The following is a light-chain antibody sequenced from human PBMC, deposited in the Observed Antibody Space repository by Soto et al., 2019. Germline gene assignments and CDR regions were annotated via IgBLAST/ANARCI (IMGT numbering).Light chain of an antibody. CDR1: QSISSY. CDR3: LQHDRYPWT. V-gene: IGKV1-17*01. CDR2: AAS. Sequence: DIQMTQSPSSLSSSVGDRVTITCRASQSISSYLNWYQQKPGKAPKLLIYAASSLQSGVPSRFSGSASGTAGTITISSLQPEDGETYYGLQHDRYPWTFGQGTKVEIK. J-gene: IGKJ1*01.